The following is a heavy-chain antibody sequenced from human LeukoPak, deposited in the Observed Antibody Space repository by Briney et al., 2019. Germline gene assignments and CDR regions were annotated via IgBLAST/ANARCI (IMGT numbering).Heavy chain of an antibody. CDR2: INPNSGGT. J-gene: IGHJ4*02. D-gene: IGHD6-19*01. V-gene: IGHV1-2*02. Sequence: APLKVSCKDSGYTFTGFYLYWVRQAPGQGLEWMGWINPNSGGTNFAQKFHRRVTMTGDTSISTAYMELSRLTSDDTAVYYCAREEGSGCYDYWGQGTKVTVSS. CDR3: AREEGSGCYDY. CDR1: GYTFTGFY.